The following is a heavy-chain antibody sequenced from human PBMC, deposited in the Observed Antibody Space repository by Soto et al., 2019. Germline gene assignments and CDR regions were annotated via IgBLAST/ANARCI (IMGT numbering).Heavy chain of an antibody. CDR1: GGSISSYY. CDR2: IYYSGST. Sequence: SETLSLTCTVSGGSISSYYWSWIGQPPGKGLEWIGYIYYSGSTNYNPSLKSRVTISVDTPKNQFSLKLSSVTAADTAVYYCARMDCSSTSCYTSEYFQHWGQGTLVTVSS. D-gene: IGHD2-2*02. CDR3: ARMDCSSTSCYTSEYFQH. V-gene: IGHV4-59*01. J-gene: IGHJ1*01.